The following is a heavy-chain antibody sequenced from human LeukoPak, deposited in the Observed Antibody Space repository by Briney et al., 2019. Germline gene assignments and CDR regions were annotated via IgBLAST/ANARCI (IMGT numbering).Heavy chain of an antibody. J-gene: IGHJ4*02. CDR2: IYYSGST. Sequence: PSETLSLTCTVSGGSISSYYWSWIRQPPGKGLEWIGYIYYSGSTNYNPSLKSRVTISVDTSKNRFSLKLSSVTAADTAVYYCARLSGVGYCSGGSCYSFDYFDYWGQGTLVTVSS. CDR1: GGSISSYY. CDR3: ARLSGVGYCSGGSCYSFDYFDY. V-gene: IGHV4-59*01. D-gene: IGHD2-15*01.